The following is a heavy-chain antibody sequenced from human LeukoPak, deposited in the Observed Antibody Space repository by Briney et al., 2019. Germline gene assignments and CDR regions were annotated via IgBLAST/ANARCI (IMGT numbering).Heavy chain of an antibody. CDR2: IYPDDSDA. V-gene: IGHV5-51*01. CDR3: ARKYCSGGSCNFDP. Sequence: GESLKISCKGSGYNFNTYWIGWVRQMPGKGLEWMGIIYPDDSDARYSPSFQGQVTISADKSISTAFLQWSSLKASDTAMYYCARKYCSGGSCNFDPWGQGTLVTVSS. J-gene: IGHJ5*02. CDR1: GYNFNTYW. D-gene: IGHD2-15*01.